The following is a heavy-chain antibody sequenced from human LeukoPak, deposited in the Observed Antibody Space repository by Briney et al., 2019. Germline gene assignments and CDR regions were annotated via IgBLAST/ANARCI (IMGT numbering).Heavy chain of an antibody. CDR1: GGSFSGYY. Sequence: SETLSLTCAVYGGSFSGYYWSWIRQPPGKGLEWIGYIYYSGSTNYNPSLKSRVTITLDTSKNQFSLKLSSVTAADTAVYYCARSSYAKWFDPWGQGTLVTVSS. CDR2: IYYSGST. CDR3: ARSSYAKWFDP. J-gene: IGHJ5*02. V-gene: IGHV4-59*01. D-gene: IGHD3-16*01.